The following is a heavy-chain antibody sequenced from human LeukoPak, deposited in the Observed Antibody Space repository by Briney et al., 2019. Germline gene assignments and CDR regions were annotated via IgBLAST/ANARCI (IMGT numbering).Heavy chain of an antibody. CDR2: ISERGGST. CDR3: AKRGVVIRGILVIGYHQEAYHYDF. J-gene: IGHJ4*02. D-gene: IGHD3-10*01. V-gene: IGHV3-23*01. Sequence: PGGSLRLSCVVSGISLSNYGMTSVRQAPGKGLEWVSYISERGGSTTYADSVKGRFTISRDTSLNTLYLQMNNLRAEDTAVYFCAKRGVVIRGILVIGYHQEAYHYDFWGQGVLVTVSS. CDR1: GISLSNYG.